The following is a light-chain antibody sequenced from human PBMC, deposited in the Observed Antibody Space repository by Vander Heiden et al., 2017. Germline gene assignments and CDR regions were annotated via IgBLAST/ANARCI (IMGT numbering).Light chain of an antibody. J-gene: IGKJ4*01. CDR1: QGISSY. V-gene: IGKV1-8*01. Sequence: AIRITQSPSSLSASTGDRVTITCRASQGISSYLAWYQQKPGKAPKLLIYAASTLQSGVPSRFSGSGSGTDFTLTISCLQSEDFATYYCQQYDSYPPPTFGGGTKVEIK. CDR3: QQYDSYPPPT. CDR2: AAS.